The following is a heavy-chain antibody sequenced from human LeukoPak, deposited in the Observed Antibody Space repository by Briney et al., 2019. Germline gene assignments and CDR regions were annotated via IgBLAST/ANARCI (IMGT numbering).Heavy chain of an antibody. CDR2: IIPIYGTA. D-gene: IGHD4-23*01. V-gene: IGHV1-69*05. Sequence: GSSVKVSCKASGGTFSSYAISWVRQAHGQGLEWMGGIIPIYGTANYAQKFQGRVTITTDESTSTAYMELSSLRPEDTAVYYCAYGGNGLGSWFDPWGQGTLVTVSS. J-gene: IGHJ5*02. CDR1: GGTFSSYA. CDR3: AYGGNGLGSWFDP.